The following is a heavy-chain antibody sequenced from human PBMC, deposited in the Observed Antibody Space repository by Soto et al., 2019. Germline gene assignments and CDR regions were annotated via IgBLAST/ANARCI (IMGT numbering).Heavy chain of an antibody. CDR2: ISNSSSTI. CDR1: GFTFSSYS. D-gene: IGHD3-16*01. Sequence: GGSLRLSCAASGFTFSSYSMNWVRQAPGKGLEWVSYISNSSSTIYYADSVKGRFTISRDNAKNTLYLQMNSLRAEDTAVYYCARDLGYWGQGTLVTVSS. CDR3: ARDLGY. V-gene: IGHV3-48*01. J-gene: IGHJ4*02.